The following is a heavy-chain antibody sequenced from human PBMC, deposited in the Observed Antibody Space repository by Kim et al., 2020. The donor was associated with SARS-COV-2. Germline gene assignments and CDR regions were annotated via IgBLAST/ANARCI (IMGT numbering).Heavy chain of an antibody. V-gene: IGHV4-34*01. D-gene: IGHD5-18*01. Sequence: NYNPSHKSRVTISVDPSENQCSLKLSSVTAGDTAVYYCARGGGYSYGAIDYWGQGTLVAVSS. J-gene: IGHJ4*02. CDR3: ARGGGYSYGAIDY.